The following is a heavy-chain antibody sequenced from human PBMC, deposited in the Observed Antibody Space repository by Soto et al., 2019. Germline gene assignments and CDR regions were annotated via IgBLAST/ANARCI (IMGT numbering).Heavy chain of an antibody. CDR3: ARSVVAVIAFGYQYYGMDA. CDR1: AGTFRSYA. Sequence: QVQLLQSGAEVKRSGTSVKVSCKAAAGTFRSYAMSWVRQAPGQGLEWMGGIIPMFGTPNYAQNFKGRLRVAADEATRKAYMELSSLRSEDTAVYYWARSVVAVIAFGYQYYGMDAWGQGTTVTVS. D-gene: IGHD2-21*01. V-gene: IGHV1-69*01. CDR2: IIPMFGTP. J-gene: IGHJ6*02.